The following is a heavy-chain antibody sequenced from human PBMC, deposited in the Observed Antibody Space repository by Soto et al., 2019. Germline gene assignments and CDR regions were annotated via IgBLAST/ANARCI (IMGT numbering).Heavy chain of an antibody. V-gene: IGHV3-30*18. CDR2: ISYDGSNK. Sequence: GGSLRLSCAASGFTFSSYGMHWVRQAPGKGLEWVAVISYDGSNKYYADSVKGRFTISRDNSKNTLYLQMNSLRAEDTVVYYCANSFSSSPPQHHYWGQGTLVTVSS. CDR3: ANSFSSSPPQHHY. D-gene: IGHD6-13*01. J-gene: IGHJ4*02. CDR1: GFTFSSYG.